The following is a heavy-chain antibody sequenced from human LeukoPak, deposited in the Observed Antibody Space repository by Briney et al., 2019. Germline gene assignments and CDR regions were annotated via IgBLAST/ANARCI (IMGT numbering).Heavy chain of an antibody. Sequence: ASVKVSCKASGYTFTSYGISWVRQAPGQGLEWMGWISAYNGNTNYAQKLQGRVTMTTDTSTNTAYMELRSLRSDDTAVYYCARVSFSFWSGYYTGSYYFDYWGQGTLVTVSS. CDR3: ARVSFSFWSGYYTGSYYFDY. V-gene: IGHV1-18*01. D-gene: IGHD3-3*01. CDR2: ISAYNGNT. CDR1: GYTFTSYG. J-gene: IGHJ4*02.